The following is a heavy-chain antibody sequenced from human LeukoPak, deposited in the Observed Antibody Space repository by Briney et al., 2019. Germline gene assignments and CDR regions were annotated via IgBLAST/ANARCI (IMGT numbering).Heavy chain of an antibody. J-gene: IGHJ5*02. CDR1: GGSISSYY. Sequence: PSETLSLTCTVSGGSISSYYWSWIRQPPGKGLEWIGYIYYSGTTNYNPSLKSRVTISADTSKNQFSLKLSSVTAADTAVYYCARSSSSSPLKWFGPWGQGSLVTVSS. V-gene: IGHV4-59*08. CDR2: IYYSGTT. D-gene: IGHD6-13*01. CDR3: ARSSSSSPLKWFGP.